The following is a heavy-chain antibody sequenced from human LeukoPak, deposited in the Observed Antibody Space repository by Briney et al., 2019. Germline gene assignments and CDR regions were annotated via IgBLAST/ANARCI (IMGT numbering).Heavy chain of an antibody. CDR2: ISAYNGNT. CDR1: GYTFTSYG. CDR3: ARARITIFGVVMPYFDY. Sequence: ASVKVSCQASGYTFTSYGISWVRQAPGQGLEWMGWISAYNGNTTYAQKLQGRVTMTTDTSTSTAYMELRSLRSDDTAVYYCARARITIFGVVMPYFDYWGQGTLVTVSS. V-gene: IGHV1-18*01. J-gene: IGHJ4*02. D-gene: IGHD3-3*01.